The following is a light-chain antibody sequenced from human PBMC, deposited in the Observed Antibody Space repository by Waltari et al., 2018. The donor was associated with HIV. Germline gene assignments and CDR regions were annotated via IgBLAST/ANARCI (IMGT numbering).Light chain of an antibody. CDR2: RNN. V-gene: IGLV1-47*01. Sequence: QSVLTQPPSASGTPGQRVTISCSGSSSNIGRNYVCWYQQLPGTAPKLLLYRNNQRPSGVPDRFTGSKSGTSASLAISGLRSEDEADYYCAAWGNSLSLLFGGGTKLTVL. J-gene: IGLJ2*01. CDR1: SSNIGRNY. CDR3: AAWGNSLSLL.